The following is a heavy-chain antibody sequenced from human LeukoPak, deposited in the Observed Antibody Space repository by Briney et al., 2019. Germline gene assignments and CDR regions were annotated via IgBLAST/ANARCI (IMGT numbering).Heavy chain of an antibody. CDR3: ARQGTVVTPLGNWFDL. V-gene: IGHV5-10-1*01. Sequence: GESLKISCKGSGYSFTSYWISWVRQMPGKGLEWMGRIDPSDSYTNYSPSFQGHVTISADKSISTAYLQWSSLKASDTAMYYCARQGTVVTPLGNWFDLWGQGTLVTVSS. CDR2: IDPSDSYT. CDR1: GYSFTSYW. J-gene: IGHJ5*02. D-gene: IGHD4-23*01.